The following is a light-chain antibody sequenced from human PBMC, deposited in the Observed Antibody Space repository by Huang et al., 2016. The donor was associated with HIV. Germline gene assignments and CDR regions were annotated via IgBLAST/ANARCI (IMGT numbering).Light chain of an antibody. CDR2: TAS. CDR3: QQSYSTPWT. Sequence: DIHMTQSPSSLSASLGDRLIIPFRASQRIRNYLNWFQQRPGKAPKLQIYTASSFQSGVPSRFSGSGSETDFTLTISSLQPEDFATYYCQQSYSTPWTFGQGTKVDI. J-gene: IGKJ1*01. CDR1: QRIRNY. V-gene: IGKV1-39*01.